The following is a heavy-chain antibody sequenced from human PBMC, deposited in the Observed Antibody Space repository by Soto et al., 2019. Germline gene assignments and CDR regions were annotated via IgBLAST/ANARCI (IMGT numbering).Heavy chain of an antibody. Sequence: SETLSLTCAVYGGSFSGYYWNWIRQPPGKGLEWIGEIDHSGYTNYNSSLKSRVTISVDTSKNQFSLKLSSVTAADTAVYYCARRITIFGVVNNFDYWGQGTLVTVSS. CDR3: ARRITIFGVVNNFDY. CDR1: GGSFSGYY. J-gene: IGHJ4*02. D-gene: IGHD3-3*01. V-gene: IGHV4-34*01. CDR2: IDHSGYT.